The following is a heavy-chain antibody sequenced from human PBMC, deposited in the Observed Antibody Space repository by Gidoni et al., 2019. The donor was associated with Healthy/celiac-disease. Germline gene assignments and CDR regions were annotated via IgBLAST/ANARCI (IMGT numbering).Heavy chain of an antibody. J-gene: IGHJ4*02. CDR3: ARGGAWYSSGWYGGNY. D-gene: IGHD6-19*01. V-gene: IGHV3-30*01. CDR2: IAYDGSNK. Sequence: QVQLVESGGGVVKPGRSLRLSCAASGFTFSSYAMHCVRQAPGKGLQWVAVIAYDGSNKYYADSVKGRFTISRDNSKNTLYPQMNSLRAEDTAVYYCARGGAWYSSGWYGGNYWGQGTLVTVSS. CDR1: GFTFSSYA.